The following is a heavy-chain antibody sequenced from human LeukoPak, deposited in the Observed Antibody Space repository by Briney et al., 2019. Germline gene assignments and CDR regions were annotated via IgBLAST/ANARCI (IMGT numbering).Heavy chain of an antibody. V-gene: IGHV1-46*01. CDR1: GYTFTSYY. D-gene: IGHD1-1*01. CDR3: AREGSTTDTYYYYGMDV. Sequence: ASVTVSCTASGYTFTSYYMHWVRQAPGQGREWMGIINPSGGSTSYAQKFQGRVTITRDTSTSTVYMELSSLRSEDTAVYYCAREGSTTDTYYYYGMDVWGQGTTVTVSS. J-gene: IGHJ6*02. CDR2: INPSGGST.